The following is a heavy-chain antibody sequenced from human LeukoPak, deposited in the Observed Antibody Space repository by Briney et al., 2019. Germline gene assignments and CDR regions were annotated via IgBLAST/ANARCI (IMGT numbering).Heavy chain of an antibody. Sequence: SETLSLTCTVSGGSISSGSYYWSWIRQPAGKGLEWIGRIYTSGSTNYNPSLKSRVTISVDTSKNQFSLKLSSVTAADPAVYYCARGRYQLLWGLGNWFDPWGQGALVTVSS. CDR1: GGSISSGSYY. J-gene: IGHJ5*02. D-gene: IGHD2-2*01. V-gene: IGHV4-61*02. CDR2: IYTSGST. CDR3: ARGRYQLLWGLGNWFDP.